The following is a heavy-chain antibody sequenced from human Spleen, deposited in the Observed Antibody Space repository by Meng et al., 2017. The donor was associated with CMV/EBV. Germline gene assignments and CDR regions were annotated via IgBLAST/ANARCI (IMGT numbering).Heavy chain of an antibody. D-gene: IGHD2-2*01. CDR2: IGSDGDT. V-gene: IGHV3-13*03. CDR3: ARDASILPAANRPLDF. CDR1: GFSFSSYD. J-gene: IGHJ4*02. Sequence: GGSLRLSCAACGFSFSSYDISWVRQATGKGLEWVSSIGSDGDTYYPGSVKGQFTISREDAKNSLYLQMNSLRAEDTAFYFCARDASILPAANRPLDFWGQGTLVTVSS.